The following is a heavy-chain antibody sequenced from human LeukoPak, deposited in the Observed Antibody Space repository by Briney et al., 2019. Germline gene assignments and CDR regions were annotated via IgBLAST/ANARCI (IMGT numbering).Heavy chain of an antibody. D-gene: IGHD3-10*01. CDR3: SGNVWFGELLSGPLGGWFDP. CDR2: ISYDGSNK. J-gene: IGHJ5*02. Sequence: GGSLRLSCAASGFTFSSYAMHWVRQAPGKGLEWVAVISYDGSNKYYADSVKGRFTISRDNSKNTLYLQMNSLRAEDTAVYFCSGNVWFGELLSGPLGGWFDPWGQGTLVTVSS. V-gene: IGHV3-30*04. CDR1: GFTFSSYA.